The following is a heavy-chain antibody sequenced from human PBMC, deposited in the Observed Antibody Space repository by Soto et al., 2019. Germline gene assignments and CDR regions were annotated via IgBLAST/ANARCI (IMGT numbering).Heavy chain of an antibody. J-gene: IGHJ5*02. V-gene: IGHV3-74*01. CDR1: GFTFSSYW. CDR2: IKTDGRSA. Sequence: EVQLVESGGGLVQPGGSLRLSCAASGFTFSSYWMHWVRQAPGKGLVWVSRIKTDGRSASYADSVKGRFTISRDNAKNTLYLQMNSLRAEDTAVYYCVREVGATPDWFDPWGQGTLVTVSS. CDR3: VREVGATPDWFDP. D-gene: IGHD1-26*01.